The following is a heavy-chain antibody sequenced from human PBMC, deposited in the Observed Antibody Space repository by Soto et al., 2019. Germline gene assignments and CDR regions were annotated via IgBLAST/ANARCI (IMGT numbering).Heavy chain of an antibody. CDR1: GGSISSGGYS. CDR2: IYHSGST. V-gene: IGHV4-30-2*01. Sequence: QLQLQESGSGLVKPSQTLSLTCAVSGGSISSGGYSWSWIRQPPGKGLEWIGYIYHSGSTYYNPSPXRXXTIAVDRSKNPFSLTLSSMTAADTAVYYCARVPSPWGQGTLVTVS. J-gene: IGHJ5*02. CDR3: ARVPSP.